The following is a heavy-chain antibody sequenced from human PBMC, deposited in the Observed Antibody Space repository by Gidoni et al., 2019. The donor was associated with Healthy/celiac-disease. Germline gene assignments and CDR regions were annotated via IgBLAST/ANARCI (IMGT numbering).Heavy chain of an antibody. Sequence: QVQLQQWGAGLLKPSETLFLTCAVYGGSFSGYYWRWIRQPPGKGLEWIGEINHSGSTNYNPSLKSRVTISVDTSKNQFSLKLSSVTAADTAVYYCARGPYNWNDAYYYYGMDVWGQGTTVTVSS. V-gene: IGHV4-34*01. CDR1: GGSFSGYY. J-gene: IGHJ6*02. D-gene: IGHD1-20*01. CDR3: ARGPYNWNDAYYYYGMDV. CDR2: INHSGST.